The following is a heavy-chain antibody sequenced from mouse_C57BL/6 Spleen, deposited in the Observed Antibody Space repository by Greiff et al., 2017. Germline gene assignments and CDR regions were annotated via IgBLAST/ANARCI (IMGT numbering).Heavy chain of an antibody. CDR2: ISYDGSN. CDR1: GYSITSGYY. V-gene: IGHV3-6*01. J-gene: IGHJ3*01. D-gene: IGHD3-2*02. CDR3: AREAQAPWFAY. Sequence: EVQLQESGPGLVKPSQSLSLTCSVTGYSITSGYYWNWIRQFPGNKLEWMGYISYDGSNNYNPSLKNRISITRDTSKNQFFLKLNSVTTEDTATYYCAREAQAPWFAYWGQGTLVTVSA.